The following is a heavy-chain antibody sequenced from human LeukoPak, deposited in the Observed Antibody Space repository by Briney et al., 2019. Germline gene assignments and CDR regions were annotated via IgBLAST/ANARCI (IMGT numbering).Heavy chain of an antibody. CDR1: GFTFSSYA. CDR3: AKTDILTGYFPN. CDR2: ISGSGGST. V-gene: IGHV3-23*01. D-gene: IGHD3-9*01. J-gene: IGHJ4*02. Sequence: GGSLRLSCAASGFTFSSYAMSWVRQAPGKGLEWVSAISGSGGSTYYADSAKGRFTISRDNSKNTLYLQMNSLRAEDTAVYYCAKTDILTGYFPNWGQGTLVTVSS.